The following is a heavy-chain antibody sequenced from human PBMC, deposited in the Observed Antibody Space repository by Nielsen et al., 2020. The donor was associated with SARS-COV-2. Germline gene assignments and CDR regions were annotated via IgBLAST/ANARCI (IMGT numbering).Heavy chain of an antibody. CDR2: ISGSAGTT. V-gene: IGHV3-23*01. Sequence: GESLKISCESSGFTFSNYDMNWVRQASGKGLEWVSGISGSAGTTHYADSVKGRFTISRDNSKNMLYLQMNSLRAEDTAVYYCAKDEREGYHYGIDVWGQGTTVTVSS. D-gene: IGHD1-26*01. CDR3: AKDEREGYHYGIDV. CDR1: GFTFSNYD. J-gene: IGHJ6*02.